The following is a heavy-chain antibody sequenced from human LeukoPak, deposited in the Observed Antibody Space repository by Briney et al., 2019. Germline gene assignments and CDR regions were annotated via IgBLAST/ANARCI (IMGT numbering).Heavy chain of an antibody. Sequence: GASVKVSCKASGGAFSSYAISWVRQAPEQGLEWMGGIIPIFGTANYAQKLQGRVTITADESTSTAYMELSSLRSEDTAVYYCARVGSRGAYYYGSGSYYSSWGQGTLVTVSS. CDR3: ARVGSRGAYYYGSGSYYSS. CDR1: GGAFSSYA. D-gene: IGHD3-10*01. J-gene: IGHJ4*02. V-gene: IGHV1-69*13. CDR2: IIPIFGTA.